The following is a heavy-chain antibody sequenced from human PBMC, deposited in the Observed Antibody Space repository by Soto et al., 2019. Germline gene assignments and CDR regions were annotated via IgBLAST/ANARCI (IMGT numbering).Heavy chain of an antibody. CDR3: ARGRTDATGVFGMDV. D-gene: IGHD2-15*01. CDR1: GGSISSGDYY. J-gene: IGHJ6*02. V-gene: IGHV4-31*03. Sequence: QVQLQESGPGLVKPSQTLSLTCTVSGGSISSGDYYWTWIRQHPGKGLEWIGYIYDSRSTYYNPSLKSRLTISVDTSKNQFSLKLSSVSAADTAVYYCARGRTDATGVFGMDVWGQGTTVTVSS. CDR2: IYDSRST.